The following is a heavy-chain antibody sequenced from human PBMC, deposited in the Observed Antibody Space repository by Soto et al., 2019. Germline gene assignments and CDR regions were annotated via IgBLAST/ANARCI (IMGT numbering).Heavy chain of an antibody. V-gene: IGHV4-31*03. J-gene: IGHJ5*02. CDR2: ISRRGTA. CDR1: GGSISSGAYY. Sequence: SETLSLTCTVSGGSISSGAYYWGWIRQHPGKGLEWIGYISRRGTAYYTPSLKSRVSLSVDPSKSQFSLNVTSLTAADTAVYYCARVSATGTRWFDPWGPGTLVTVSS. D-gene: IGHD6-13*01. CDR3: ARVSATGTRWFDP.